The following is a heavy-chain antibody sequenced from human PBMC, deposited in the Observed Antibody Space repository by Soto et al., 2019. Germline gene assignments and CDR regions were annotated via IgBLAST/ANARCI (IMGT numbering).Heavy chain of an antibody. CDR1: GGSISSGDYY. Sequence: SETLSLTCTVSGGSISSGDYYWSWIRQPPGKGLEWIGYIYYSGSTYYNPSLKSRVTISVDTSKNQFSLKLSSVTAADTAVYYCARESNYYDSSGPSSAWAQGTMVTVSS. CDR2: IYYSGST. D-gene: IGHD3-22*01. J-gene: IGHJ3*01. V-gene: IGHV4-30-4*01. CDR3: ARESNYYDSSGPSSA.